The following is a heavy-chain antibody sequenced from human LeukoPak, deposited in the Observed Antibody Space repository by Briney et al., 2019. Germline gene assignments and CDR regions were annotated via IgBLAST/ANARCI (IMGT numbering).Heavy chain of an antibody. CDR2: IYTSGST. D-gene: IGHD5-12*01. CDR3: ARVDSGYDSVDY. V-gene: IGHV4-61*02. Sequence: PSETLSLTCTVSGGSISSGSYYWSWIRQPAGKGLEWIGRIYTSGSTNYNPSLKSRVTISVDTSKNQFSLKLSSVTAADTAVYYCARVDSGYDSVDYWGQGTLVTVSS. J-gene: IGHJ4*02. CDR1: GGSISSGSYY.